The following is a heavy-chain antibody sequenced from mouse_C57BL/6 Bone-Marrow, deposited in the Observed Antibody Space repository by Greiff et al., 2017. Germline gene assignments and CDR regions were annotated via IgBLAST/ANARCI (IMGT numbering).Heavy chain of an antibody. CDR1: GFTFSDYG. V-gene: IGHV5-15*01. CDR2: ISNLAYSI. CDR3: ARQIYYGYLYWYFDV. D-gene: IGHD2-2*01. J-gene: IGHJ1*03. Sequence: EVQLVESGGGLVQPGGSLKLSCAASGFTFSDYGMAWVRQAPRKGPEWVAFISNLAYSIYYADTVTGRFTISRENAKNTLYLEMSSLRSEDTAMYYCARQIYYGYLYWYFDVWGTGTTVTVSS.